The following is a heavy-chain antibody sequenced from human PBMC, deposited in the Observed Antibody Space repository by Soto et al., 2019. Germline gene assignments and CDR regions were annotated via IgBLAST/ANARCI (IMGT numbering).Heavy chain of an antibody. D-gene: IGHD6-13*01. V-gene: IGHV3-74*01. CDR1: GFTFSSYW. CDR3: ARDLFLAAAGPYYYYYYMDV. CDR2: INSDGSST. Sequence: GGSLRLSCAASGFTFSSYWMHWVRQAPGKGLVWVSRINSDGSSTSYADSVKGRFTISRDNAKNTLDLQMNSLRAEDTAVYYCARDLFLAAAGPYYYYYYMDVWGKGTTVTVSS. J-gene: IGHJ6*03.